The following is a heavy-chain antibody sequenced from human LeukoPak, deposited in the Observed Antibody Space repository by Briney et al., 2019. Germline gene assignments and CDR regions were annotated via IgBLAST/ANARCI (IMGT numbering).Heavy chain of an antibody. CDR3: ARAPLTAVRDYYFDY. V-gene: IGHV4-34*01. Sequence: PSETLSLTCAVYGGSFSGYYWSWVRQPPGKGLEWIGEINHSGSTNYNPSLKSRVIISVDTSKNQFSLKLSSVTAADTAVYYCARAPLTAVRDYYFDYWGQGTLVTVSS. J-gene: IGHJ4*02. CDR1: GGSFSGYY. D-gene: IGHD3-10*01. CDR2: INHSGST.